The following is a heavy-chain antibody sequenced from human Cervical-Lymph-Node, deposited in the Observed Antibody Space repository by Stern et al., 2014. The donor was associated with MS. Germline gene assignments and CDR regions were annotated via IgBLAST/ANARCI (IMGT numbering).Heavy chain of an antibody. CDR2: IYPGDSDT. CDR3: ARQDSRGFDP. CDR1: GYSFTTYW. J-gene: IGHJ5*02. Sequence: EVQLVDSGAVVKKPGESLKISCKASGYSFTTYWIAWVRQMPGQGLEWMGFIYPGDSDTTYSPSFQGQVTFSADKSISTAYLHWSSLKASDSAMYFCARQDSRGFDPWGQGTLVTVSS. D-gene: IGHD6-13*01. V-gene: IGHV5-51*01.